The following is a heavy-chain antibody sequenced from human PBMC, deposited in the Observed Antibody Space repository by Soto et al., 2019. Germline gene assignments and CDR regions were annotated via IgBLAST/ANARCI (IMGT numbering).Heavy chain of an antibody. CDR2: IYYSGTT. CDR3: ARALIQLWPHFYYGMDV. Sequence: KASETLSLTCTVSGGSISSGDHYWSWIRHPPGKGLEWIGYIYYSGTTYYNPSLKSRVTISVDTSENQFSLKVNSVTAADTAVYYCARALIQLWPHFYYGMDVWGEGTTVTVSS. CDR1: GGSISSGDHY. V-gene: IGHV4-30-4*01. D-gene: IGHD5-18*01. J-gene: IGHJ6*01.